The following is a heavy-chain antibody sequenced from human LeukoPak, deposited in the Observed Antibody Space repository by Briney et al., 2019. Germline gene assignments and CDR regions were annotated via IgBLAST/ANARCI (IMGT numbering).Heavy chain of an antibody. CDR2: ISSSGSTI. Sequence: PGGSLRLSCAASGFTFGSYEMNWVRQAPGKGLEWVSYISSSGSTIYYADSVKGRFTISRDNAKNSLYLQMNSLRAEDTAVYYCARDGYSRFDPWGQGTLVTVSS. CDR1: GFTFGSYE. CDR3: ARDGYSRFDP. J-gene: IGHJ5*02. V-gene: IGHV3-48*03. D-gene: IGHD6-13*01.